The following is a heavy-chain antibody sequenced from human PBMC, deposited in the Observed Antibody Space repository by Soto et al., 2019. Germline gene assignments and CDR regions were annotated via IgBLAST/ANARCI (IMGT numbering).Heavy chain of an antibody. CDR2: ISGSGYTSDTGPTI. D-gene: IGHD3-16*02. V-gene: IGHV3-48*03. J-gene: IGHJ1*01. Sequence: GGSLRLSCAASGFTFSSYEMIWVRQAPGKGLEWVSYISGSGYTSDTGPTIHYADSVKGRFTISRNNAKNSLYLQMNSLRVEDTAVYYCARVSQSFIEYFQHWGQGTLVTVSS. CDR3: ARVSQSFIEYFQH. CDR1: GFTFSSYE.